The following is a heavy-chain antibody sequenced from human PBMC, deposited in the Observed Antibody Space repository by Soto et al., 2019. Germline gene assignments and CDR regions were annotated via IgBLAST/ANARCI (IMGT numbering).Heavy chain of an antibody. CDR3: PAERLLYGIGV. CDR2: IVVGSGDT. J-gene: IGHJ6*02. CDR1: GFTFSSSS. Sequence: QMQLVQSGPEVRKPGTSVKVSCKASGFTFSSSSVQWVRQARGQRLEWIGWIVVGSGDTNYAQKFQERLTITRDMSTTTAYMDLSSLRSEDTAVNYCPAERLLYGIGVWGQGTTDTVAS. V-gene: IGHV1-58*01.